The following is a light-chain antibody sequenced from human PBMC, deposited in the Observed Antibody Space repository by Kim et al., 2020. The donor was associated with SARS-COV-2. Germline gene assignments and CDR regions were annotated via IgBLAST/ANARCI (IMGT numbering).Light chain of an antibody. V-gene: IGKV3D-15*01. CDR3: QQYNDWPPWT. CDR2: DAA. Sequence: GSPGERATLSCRASQDIRSNLAWYQQKPGQPPRLLIYDAATRATGIPARFSGSGSGTEFSLTIDSLQSEDSAVYFCQQYNDWPPWTFGQGTKLEI. J-gene: IGKJ1*01. CDR1: QDIRSN.